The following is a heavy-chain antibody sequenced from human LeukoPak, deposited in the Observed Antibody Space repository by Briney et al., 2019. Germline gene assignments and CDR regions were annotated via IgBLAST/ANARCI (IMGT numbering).Heavy chain of an antibody. Sequence: ASVRVSCKASGYTFTSYDINWVRQAAGQGLEWMGSINRNSGNTGYAQEFQGRVTMTRNTSITTAYMELSSLRSEDTAVYYCARTGSGYYYDVSGFLGYWGQGTLVTVSS. CDR1: GYTFTSYD. CDR2: INRNSGNT. CDR3: ARTGSGYYYDVSGFLGY. J-gene: IGHJ4*02. V-gene: IGHV1-8*01. D-gene: IGHD3-22*01.